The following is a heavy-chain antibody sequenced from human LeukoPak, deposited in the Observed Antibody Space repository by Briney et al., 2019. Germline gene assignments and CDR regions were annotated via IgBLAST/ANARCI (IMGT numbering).Heavy chain of an antibody. CDR2: IKQDGSEK. V-gene: IGHV3-7*01. Sequence: GGSLRLSCAASGLTLSSYWMSWVRQAPGKGLKWVANIKQDGSEKHYVDSVTGRFTISRDNTKNSLYLQMNSLRADDTAVYYCARDLAGPPQEAFDIWGQGTMVTVSS. CDR3: ARDLAGPPQEAFDI. J-gene: IGHJ3*02. CDR1: GLTLSSYW.